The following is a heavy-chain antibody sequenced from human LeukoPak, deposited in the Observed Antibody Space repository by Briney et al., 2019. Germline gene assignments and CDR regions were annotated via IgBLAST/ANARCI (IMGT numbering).Heavy chain of an antibody. Sequence: ASVKVSCKASGYTFTDYYIHWVRQAPGQGLEWMGWINPNSGGTNYIQKFQGRVTMTRDTSISTAYMELSRLRSDDTAVYYCARASDYYDSSGYREYFQHWGQGTLVTVSS. CDR2: INPNSGGT. D-gene: IGHD3-22*01. CDR3: ARASDYYDSSGYREYFQH. CDR1: GYTFTDYY. J-gene: IGHJ1*01. V-gene: IGHV1-2*02.